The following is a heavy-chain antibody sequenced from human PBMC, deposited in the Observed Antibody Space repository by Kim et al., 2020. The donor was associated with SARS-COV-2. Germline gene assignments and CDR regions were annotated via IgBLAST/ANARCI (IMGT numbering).Heavy chain of an antibody. D-gene: IGHD3-10*01. V-gene: IGHV3-74*01. CDR3: ARGGLARSGTFAIDY. J-gene: IGHJ4*02. Sequence: SVKGRFNNSRDNAKSTVVLQMNSLGAEDTAVYYCARGGLARSGTFAIDYWGQGTLVTVSS.